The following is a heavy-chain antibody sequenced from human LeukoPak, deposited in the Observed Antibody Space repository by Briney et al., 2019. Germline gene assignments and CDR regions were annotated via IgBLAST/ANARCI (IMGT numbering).Heavy chain of an antibody. J-gene: IGHJ4*02. V-gene: IGHV4-59*01. D-gene: IGHD3-22*01. CDR3: ARETRGRYYDSSGLSGGR. CDR2: IYYSGST. CDR1: GGSISSYY. Sequence: SETLSLTCTVSGGSISSYYWSWIRQPPGKGLEWIGYIYYSGSTNYNPSLKSRVTISVDTSKNQFSLKLSSVTAADTAVYYCARETRGRYYDSSGLSGGRWGQGTLVTVSS.